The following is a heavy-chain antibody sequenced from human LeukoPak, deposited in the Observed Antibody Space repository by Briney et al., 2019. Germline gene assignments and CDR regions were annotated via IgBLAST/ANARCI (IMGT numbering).Heavy chain of an antibody. CDR3: TRDLGVLRYFDWLPPIDY. CDR2: IRSKAYGGTT. Sequence: GRSLRLSCTASGFTFGDYAMSWVRQAPGKGLEWVGFIRSKAYGGTTEYAASVKGRFTISRDDSKSIAYLQMNSLKTEDTAVYYCTRDLGVLRYFDWLPPIDYWGQGTLVTVSS. V-gene: IGHV3-49*04. D-gene: IGHD3-9*01. CDR1: GFTFGDYA. J-gene: IGHJ4*02.